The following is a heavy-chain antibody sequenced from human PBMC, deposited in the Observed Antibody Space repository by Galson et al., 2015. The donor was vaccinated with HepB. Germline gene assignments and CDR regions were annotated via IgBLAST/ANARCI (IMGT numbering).Heavy chain of an antibody. CDR1: GITFNTYS. CDR2: ISSSSSYI. Sequence: SLRVSCAASGITFNTYSMNWVRQAPGKGLEWVSSISSSSSYIYYEDSVKGRFTISRDNARNQLSLKMNSLRAEDTAVYHCATVEILVVRGGLRTKSYFDFWGRGTLVTVSS. V-gene: IGHV3-21*01. J-gene: IGHJ4*02. CDR3: ATVEILVVRGGLRTKSYFDF. D-gene: IGHD3-10*01.